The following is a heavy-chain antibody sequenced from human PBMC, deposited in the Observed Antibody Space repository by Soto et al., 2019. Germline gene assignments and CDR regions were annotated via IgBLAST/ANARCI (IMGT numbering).Heavy chain of an antibody. CDR2: ISYDGSHK. V-gene: IGHV3-30-3*01. Sequence: QVQLVESGGGVVQPGRSLRLSCAASGFTFSSYAMHWVRQPPGKGLEWVAVISYDGSHKYYTDSVKGRFTISRDSSKNTLYLQMNSLRVEDTALYYCARGPSATYCSNLGHWGQGTLVTVSS. CDR1: GFTFSSYA. CDR3: ARGPSATYCSNLGH. J-gene: IGHJ4*02. D-gene: IGHD1-26*01.